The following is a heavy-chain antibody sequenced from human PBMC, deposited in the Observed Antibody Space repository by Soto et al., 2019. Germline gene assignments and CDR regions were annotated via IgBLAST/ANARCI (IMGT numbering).Heavy chain of an antibody. CDR3: AVVVAATGDYYYYYGMDV. D-gene: IGHD2-15*01. Sequence: QLQLQESGPGLVMPSETLSLTCTVSGGSISSSSYYWGWIRQPPGKGLEWIGSIYYSGSTYYNPSLKSRVTISVDTSKNQFSLKLSSVTAADTAVYYCAVVVAATGDYYYYYGMDVWGQGTTVTVSS. CDR1: GGSISSSSYY. CDR2: IYYSGST. V-gene: IGHV4-39*01. J-gene: IGHJ6*02.